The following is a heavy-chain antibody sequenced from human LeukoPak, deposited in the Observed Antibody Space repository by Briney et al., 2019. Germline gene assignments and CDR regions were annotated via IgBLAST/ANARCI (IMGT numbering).Heavy chain of an antibody. Sequence: GGSLRLSCAASGSIFSSYVLHWVRQAPGKGLEWVAVISHDGSTKYYVDSVKGRFTISRDNSKNTLYLQMNSLRPEDTAVYYCVNIAATGPDYWGQGTLVTVSS. V-gene: IGHV3-30*03. CDR1: GSIFSSYV. D-gene: IGHD6-13*01. J-gene: IGHJ4*02. CDR3: VNIAATGPDY. CDR2: ISHDGSTK.